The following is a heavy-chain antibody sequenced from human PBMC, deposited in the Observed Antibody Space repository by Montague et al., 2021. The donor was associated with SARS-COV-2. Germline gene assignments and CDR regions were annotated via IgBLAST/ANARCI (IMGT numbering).Heavy chain of an antibody. D-gene: IGHD3-22*01. CDR3: ARGGATYYYDTSGYVNAFDT. CDR1: GDSISTYY. CDR2: IYYNGYT. Sequence: SETLSPTCTVSGDSISTYYWSWIRQPPGKGLEWIGYIYYNGYTNYNPSLKSRVTMSVDTSKNQFSLRLSSVTAADTAVYFCARGGATYYYDTSGYVNAFDTWGQGTMVTVSS. J-gene: IGHJ3*02. V-gene: IGHV4-59*01.